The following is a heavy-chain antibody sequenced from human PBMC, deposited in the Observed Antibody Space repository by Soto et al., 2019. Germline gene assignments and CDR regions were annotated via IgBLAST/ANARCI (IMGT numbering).Heavy chain of an antibody. J-gene: IGHJ6*02. V-gene: IGHV1-18*04. Sequence: XSVKVSCKASGYTLTSSGISWVRQAPGQGLEWMGWISAYNGNTNYAQKLQGRVTMTTDTSTSTAYMELRSLRSDDTAVYYCAREGPGITMVRGVIEDYYGMDVWGQGTTVTVSS. CDR2: ISAYNGNT. CDR3: AREGPGITMVRGVIEDYYGMDV. D-gene: IGHD3-10*01. CDR1: GYTLTSSG.